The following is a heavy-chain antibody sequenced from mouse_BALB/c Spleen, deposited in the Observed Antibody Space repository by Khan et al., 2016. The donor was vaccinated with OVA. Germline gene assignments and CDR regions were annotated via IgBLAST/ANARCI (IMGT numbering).Heavy chain of an antibody. D-gene: IGHD2-14*01. CDR3: VRDGAYHRNDGWFAY. CDR2: INPSNGYT. CDR1: GYTFTSYT. Sequence: QVQLQQSGAELARPGASVKMSCKASGYTFTSYTIHWIKKRPGQGLEWIGYINPSNGYTNYNQKFKDNATLTTDKSSTTAYLQLSSLTSDDSAVYNGVRDGAYHRNDGWFAYWGQGTLVTVSA. J-gene: IGHJ3*01. V-gene: IGHV1-4*01.